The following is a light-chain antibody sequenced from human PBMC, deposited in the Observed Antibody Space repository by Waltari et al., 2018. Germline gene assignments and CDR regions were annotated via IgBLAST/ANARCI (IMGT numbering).Light chain of an antibody. Sequence: QSALTQPASVSGSPGQSITISCTGTGSDVGGSTNVSWYQQHPGKAPKPMIYDVSDRPSGVSNRFSGSKSGNTASLPISGLQAEDEAAYYCSSYTSSNTYVFGTGPKVTVL. J-gene: IGLJ1*01. V-gene: IGLV2-14*03. CDR3: SSYTSSNTYV. CDR2: DVS. CDR1: GSDVGGSTN.